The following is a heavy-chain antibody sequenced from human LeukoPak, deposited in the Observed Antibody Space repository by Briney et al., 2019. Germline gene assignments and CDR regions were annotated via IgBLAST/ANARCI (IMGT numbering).Heavy chain of an antibody. CDR1: GGSISSYY. D-gene: IGHD4-17*01. Sequence: SETLSLTCTVSGGSISSYYWSWIRQPPGKGLEWIGYVYYSGSTNYNPSLKSRVTISVDTSKNQFSLKLSSVTAADTAVYYCARFTVTRAPSRFTAFDYWGQGTLVTVSS. V-gene: IGHV4-59*01. CDR2: VYYSGST. J-gene: IGHJ4*02. CDR3: ARFTVTRAPSRFTAFDY.